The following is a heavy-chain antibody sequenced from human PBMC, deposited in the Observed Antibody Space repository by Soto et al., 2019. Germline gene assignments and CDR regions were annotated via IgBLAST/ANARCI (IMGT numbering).Heavy chain of an antibody. CDR3: AKSSDLSSKERDYFDY. Sequence: GGSLRLSCAASGFTFSRYWMDWVRQAPRKGLEWVAAISGGGGGTYYADSVKGRFTISRDNSKNTLYLQMNSLRAEDTAVYYCAKSSDLSSKERDYFDYWGQGTLVTVSS. CDR2: ISGGGGGT. CDR1: GFTFSRYW. J-gene: IGHJ4*02. D-gene: IGHD6-13*01. V-gene: IGHV3-23*01.